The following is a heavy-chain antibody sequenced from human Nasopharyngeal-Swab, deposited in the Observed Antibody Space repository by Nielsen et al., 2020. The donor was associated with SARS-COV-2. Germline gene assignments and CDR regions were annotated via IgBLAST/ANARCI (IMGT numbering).Heavy chain of an antibody. Sequence: RQAPGKGLEWIGSIYYSGSTYYNPSLKSRVTISVDTSKNQFSLKLSSVTAADTAVYYCATRQRPSYSSGWYQQITDYWGQGTLVTVLL. CDR2: IYYSGST. J-gene: IGHJ4*02. V-gene: IGHV4-39*01. D-gene: IGHD6-19*01. CDR3: ATRQRPSYSSGWYQQITDY.